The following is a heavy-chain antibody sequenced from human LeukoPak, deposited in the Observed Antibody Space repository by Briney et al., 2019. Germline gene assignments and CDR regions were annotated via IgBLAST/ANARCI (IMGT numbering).Heavy chain of an antibody. CDR3: TRETSSRYFDY. V-gene: IGHV1-8*01. J-gene: IGHJ4*02. CDR1: GYTLTSYD. CDR2: MNPNSGRT. Sequence: ASVKVSCKASGYTLTSYDINWVRQATGQGLEWMGWMNPNSGRTGYAQNFQGRITITRNTSISTAYMELSSLRSEDTVVYYCTRETSSRYFDYWGQGTLVTVSS.